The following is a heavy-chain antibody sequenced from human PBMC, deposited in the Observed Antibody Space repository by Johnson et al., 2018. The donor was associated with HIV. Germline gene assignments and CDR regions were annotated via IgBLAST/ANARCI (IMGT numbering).Heavy chain of an antibody. CDR3: AKGEIVVVPAADYSSSSVDI. CDR1: GFTFSSYG. J-gene: IGHJ3*02. V-gene: IGHV3-30*02. CDR2: IRYDGSNR. D-gene: IGHD2-2*01. Sequence: QVQLVESGGGLVKPGGSLRLSCAASGFTFSSYGMHWVRQAPGKGLEWVAFIRYDGSNRYYADSVKGRVTISRDNPKNTVYLHMNSLRAEDTAVYYCAKGEIVVVPAADYSSSSVDIWGQGTMVTVSS.